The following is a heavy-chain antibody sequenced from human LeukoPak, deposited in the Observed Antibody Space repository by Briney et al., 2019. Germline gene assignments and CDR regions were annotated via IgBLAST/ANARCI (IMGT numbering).Heavy chain of an antibody. D-gene: IGHD6-13*01. CDR3: AREVIAAVGTDAFDI. J-gene: IGHJ3*02. Sequence: SETLSLTCTVSGGSINSGNHFWSWIRQHPAKGLEWIGYIFYSGNTYYNPSLESRVTISVDTSKNQFSLKLNSATAADTAVYYCAREVIAAVGTDAFDIWGQGTMVTVSS. CDR2: IFYSGNT. V-gene: IGHV4-31*03. CDR1: GGSINSGNHF.